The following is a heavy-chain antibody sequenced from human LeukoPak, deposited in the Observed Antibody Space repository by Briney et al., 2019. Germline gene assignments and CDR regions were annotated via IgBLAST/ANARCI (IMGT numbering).Heavy chain of an antibody. Sequence: GGSLRLSCSASGFTFSSYGMSWVRQAPGKGLEWVSAISGSGGSTYYADSVKGRFTISRDNAKNTLYLQMNSLRAKDTAVYYCAKVGVHPRFDSWGQGTLVTVSS. V-gene: IGHV3-23*01. CDR2: ISGSGGST. J-gene: IGHJ4*02. CDR3: AKVGVHPRFDS. CDR1: GFTFSSYG. D-gene: IGHD1-1*01.